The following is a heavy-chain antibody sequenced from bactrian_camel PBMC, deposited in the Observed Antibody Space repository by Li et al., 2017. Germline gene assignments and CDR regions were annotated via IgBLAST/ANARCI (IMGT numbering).Heavy chain of an antibody. CDR1: GYTGRRYC. Sequence: DVQLVESGGGSVQAGGSLRLSCAASGYTGRRYCMAWFRLAPGKEREGVAAIYRGGRTTYYPDSVKGRFTISKEKDEDTVSLEMSSLRPEDTAMYFCKSKANIWCVGEGQGTQVTVS. V-gene: IGHV3S40*01. CDR2: IYRGGRTT. D-gene: IGHD3*01. J-gene: IGHJ4*01.